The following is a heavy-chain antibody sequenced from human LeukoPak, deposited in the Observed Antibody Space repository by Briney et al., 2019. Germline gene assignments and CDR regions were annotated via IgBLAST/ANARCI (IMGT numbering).Heavy chain of an antibody. D-gene: IGHD6-19*01. CDR1: GGSFSGYS. Sequence: SETLSLTCVVYGGSFSGYSWSWIRQPPGKGLEWIGEINQRRNTNYNPSLKSRVTTSIDTSKNQFSLKLSSVTAADTAVYYCARHGWHAWYFDLWGRGTLVTVSS. CDR2: INQRRNT. CDR3: ARHGWHAWYFDL. J-gene: IGHJ2*01. V-gene: IGHV4-34*01.